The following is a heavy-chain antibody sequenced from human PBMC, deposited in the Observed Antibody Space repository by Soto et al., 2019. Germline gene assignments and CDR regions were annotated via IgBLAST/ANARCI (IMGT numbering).Heavy chain of an antibody. V-gene: IGHV5-51*01. CDR2: IFPRDFDV. CDR3: ARLVSLLQPIQY. D-gene: IGHD4-4*01. Sequence: GESLKISCQTSGYTFTNYWIGWVRQIRGGGLEWLCLIFPRDFDVRYSPSFEGQVTISADRSTATALLQWRSLEASDSALYFCARLVSLLQPIQYWGPGTPVTVSS. CDR1: GYTFTNYW. J-gene: IGHJ4*02.